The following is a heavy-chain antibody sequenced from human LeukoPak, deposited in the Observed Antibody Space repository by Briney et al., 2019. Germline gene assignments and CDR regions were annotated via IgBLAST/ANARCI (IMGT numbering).Heavy chain of an antibody. J-gene: IGHJ6*03. Sequence: SVKVSCKASGGTFSSYAISWVRQAPGPGLEWMGGIIPIFGTANYAQKFRGRVTITTDESTSTAYMELSSLRSEDTAVYYCAREVLRFLEWSPTPYYYYMDVWGKGTTVTVSS. CDR3: AREVLRFLEWSPTPYYYYMDV. V-gene: IGHV1-69*05. CDR1: GGTFSSYA. CDR2: IIPIFGTA. D-gene: IGHD3-3*01.